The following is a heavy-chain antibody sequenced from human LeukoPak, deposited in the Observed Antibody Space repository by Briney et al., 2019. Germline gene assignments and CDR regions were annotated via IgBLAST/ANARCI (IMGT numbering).Heavy chain of an antibody. CDR1: GFTFSSYG. D-gene: IGHD5-12*01. Sequence: GGSLRLSCAASGFTFSSYGMHWVRQTPGKGLEWVAVIWYDGSNKYYADSVKGRFTISRDNSKNTLYLQMNSLRAEDTAVYYCARDRVATINYYGMDVWGQGTTVTVSS. J-gene: IGHJ6*02. CDR2: IWYDGSNK. CDR3: ARDRVATINYYGMDV. V-gene: IGHV3-33*01.